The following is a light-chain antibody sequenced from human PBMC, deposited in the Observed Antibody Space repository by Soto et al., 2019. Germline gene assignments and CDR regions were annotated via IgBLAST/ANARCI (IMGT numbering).Light chain of an antibody. CDR2: DAS. CDR1: ADVSSSY. Sequence: EIVLTQSPATLSFSPGERATLSCGASADVSSSYVAWYQQKSGLAPRLLIHDASSRATGIPDRFSGSGSGTDFTLTISRLEPEDFAVYYCQQYGSSGTFGQGTKVDIK. J-gene: IGKJ1*01. CDR3: QQYGSSGT. V-gene: IGKV3D-20*01.